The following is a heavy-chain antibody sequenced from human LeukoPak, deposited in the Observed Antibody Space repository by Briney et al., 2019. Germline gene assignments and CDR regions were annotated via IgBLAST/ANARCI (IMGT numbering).Heavy chain of an antibody. CDR3: VREFRGSGSYYYHYYGMDV. CDR1: GFTFGSHR. D-gene: IGHD3-10*01. Sequence: GGSLRLSCTASGFTFGSHRMIWVRRAPGKGLEWVANIKQDESEKYFVDSVKGRFTISRGNAKNSLYLQMNSLRAEDTAVYYCVREFRGSGSYYYHYYGMDVWGHGTTVTVSS. CDR2: IKQDESEK. J-gene: IGHJ6*02. V-gene: IGHV3-7*01.